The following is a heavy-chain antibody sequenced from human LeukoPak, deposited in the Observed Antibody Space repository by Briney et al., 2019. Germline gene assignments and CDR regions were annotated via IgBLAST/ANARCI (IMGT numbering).Heavy chain of an antibody. V-gene: IGHV3-48*02. CDR1: GFTFSIYS. D-gene: IGHD7-27*01. CDR3: ARDHFWAFDY. CDR2: IGGGGSTI. Sequence: GGSLRLSCAASGFTFSIYSMNWVRQAPGKGLEWISYIGGGGSTISYADSVKGRFTISRDNAKNSLFLQMNSLRDEDTAVYYCARDHFWAFDYWGQGTLVTVSS. J-gene: IGHJ4*02.